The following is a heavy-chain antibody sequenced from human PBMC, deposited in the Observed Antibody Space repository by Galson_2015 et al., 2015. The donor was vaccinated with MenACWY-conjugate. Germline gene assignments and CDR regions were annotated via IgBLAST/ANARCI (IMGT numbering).Heavy chain of an antibody. V-gene: IGHV5-51*01. CDR2: IYPDDSDA. CDR1: GYSFSTYW. J-gene: IGHJ6*02. Sequence: QSGAEVKKPGESLKISCKGSGYSFSTYWIGWVRQMPGKGLEWMGSIYPDDSDARYGPSFQGQVIISADKSINTAYLQWSGLKASDPAIYYCAKRGTSSRYSMDVWGQGTPVTVSS. D-gene: IGHD2-2*01. CDR3: AKRGTSSRYSMDV.